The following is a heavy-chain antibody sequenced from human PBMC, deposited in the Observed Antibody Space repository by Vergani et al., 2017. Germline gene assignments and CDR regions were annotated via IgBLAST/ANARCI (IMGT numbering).Heavy chain of an antibody. V-gene: IGHV1-18*01. J-gene: IGHJ6*02. D-gene: IGHD3-3*01. Sequence: QVQLVQSGAEVKKPGASVKVSCKASGYTFTSYGISWVRQAPGQGLEWMGWISAYNGNTNYAQKLQGRVTMTTDTSTSTAYIELRSLRADDTAVYYCAREAIFGVARYYYYGMDVWGQGTTVTVSS. CDR1: GYTFTSYG. CDR2: ISAYNGNT. CDR3: AREAIFGVARYYYYGMDV.